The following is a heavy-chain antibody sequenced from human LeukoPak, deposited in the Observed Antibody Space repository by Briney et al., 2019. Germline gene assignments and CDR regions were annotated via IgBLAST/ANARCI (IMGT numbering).Heavy chain of an antibody. Sequence: SETLSLTCTVPGYSISSGYYWGWIRQPPGKGLEWIGSIYHSGSTYYNPSLKSRVTISVDTSKNQFSLKLSSVTAADMAVYYCARYYYDSSGWFDPWGQGTLVTVSS. J-gene: IGHJ5*02. CDR2: IYHSGST. D-gene: IGHD3-22*01. CDR1: GYSISSGYY. V-gene: IGHV4-38-2*02. CDR3: ARYYYDSSGWFDP.